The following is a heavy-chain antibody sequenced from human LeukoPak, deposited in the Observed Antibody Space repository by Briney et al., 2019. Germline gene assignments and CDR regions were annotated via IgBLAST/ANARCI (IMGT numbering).Heavy chain of an antibody. CDR1: GFTVSSNF. V-gene: IGHV3-66*02. D-gene: IGHD4-11*01. J-gene: IGHJ4*02. CDR3: AKTSDQLLYSKLEH. Sequence: GGSLRLSCAASGFTVSSNFMSWVRQAPGKGLEGVSVIYSGGRTSYADSVKGRFTISRDNSKNTVYLQMNSLRAEDTAVYYCAKTSDQLLYSKLEHWGQGTLVTVSS. CDR2: IYSGGRT.